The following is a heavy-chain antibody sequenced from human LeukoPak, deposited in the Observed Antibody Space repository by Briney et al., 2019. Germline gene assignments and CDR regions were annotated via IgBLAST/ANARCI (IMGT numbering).Heavy chain of an antibody. CDR2: IYYSGST. V-gene: IGHV4-31*03. CDR1: GGSISSGGYY. J-gene: IGHJ6*02. D-gene: IGHD2-15*01. CDR3: ARTPLYYYYGMDV. Sequence: PSQTLSLTCTVSGGSISSGGYYWSWIRQHPGKGLEWIGYIYYSGSTNYNPSLKSRVTISVDTSKNQFSLKLSSVTAADTAVYYCARTPLYYYYGMDVWGQGTTVTVSS.